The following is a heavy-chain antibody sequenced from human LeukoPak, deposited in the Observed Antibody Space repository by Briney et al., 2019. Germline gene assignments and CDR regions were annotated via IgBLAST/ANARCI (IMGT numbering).Heavy chain of an antibody. V-gene: IGHV4-34*09. D-gene: IGHD3-3*01. J-gene: IGHJ6*02. Sequence: SETLSLTCAVYGGSFSGYYWSWIRQPPGKGLEWIGEINHSGSTYYNPSLKSRVTISVDTSKNQFSLKLSSVTAADTAVYYCARNPGGGYDFWSGSINYYYGMDVWGQGTTVTVSS. CDR3: ARNPGGGYDFWSGSINYYYGMDV. CDR1: GGSFSGYY. CDR2: INHSGST.